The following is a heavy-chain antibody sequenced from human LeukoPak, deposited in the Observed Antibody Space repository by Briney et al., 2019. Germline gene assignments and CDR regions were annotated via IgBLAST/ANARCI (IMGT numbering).Heavy chain of an antibody. Sequence: ASVKVSCKASGYTFTSYAMNWVRQAPGQGLEWMGWINTNTGNPTYAQGFTGRFVFSLDTSVSTAYLQISSLKAEDTAVYHCARDRYDYVWGSYRPLDYWGQGTLVTVSS. D-gene: IGHD3-16*02. CDR3: ARDRYDYVWGSYRPLDY. CDR2: INTNTGNP. CDR1: GYTFTSYA. J-gene: IGHJ4*02. V-gene: IGHV7-4-1*02.